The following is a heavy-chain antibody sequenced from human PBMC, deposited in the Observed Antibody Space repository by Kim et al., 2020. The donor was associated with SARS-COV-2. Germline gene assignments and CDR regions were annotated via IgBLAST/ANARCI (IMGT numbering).Heavy chain of an antibody. J-gene: IGHJ6*02. Sequence: GGSLRLSCAASGFTFSSYWMHWVRQAPGKGLVWVSRINSDGSSTSYADSVKGRFTISRDNAKNTLYLQMNSLRAEDTAVYYCGYYYDSSGYPSDVWGQGTTVTVSS. V-gene: IGHV3-74*01. CDR2: INSDGSST. CDR3: GYYYDSSGYPSDV. D-gene: IGHD3-22*01. CDR1: GFTFSSYW.